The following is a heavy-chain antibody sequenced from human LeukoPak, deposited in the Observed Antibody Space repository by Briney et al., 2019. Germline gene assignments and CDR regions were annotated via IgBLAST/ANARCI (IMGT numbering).Heavy chain of an antibody. D-gene: IGHD6-13*01. J-gene: IGHJ4*02. CDR3: ANHYSSSWSYFDY. Sequence: GGSLRLSCAASGFTFSSYAMSWVRQAPGKGLEWVSTISGSAGSTYYADYVKGRFTISRDTSKNTLYLQMNSLRAKDTAMYYCANHYSSSWSYFDYWGQGTLVTVSS. V-gene: IGHV3-23*01. CDR1: GFTFSSYA. CDR2: ISGSAGST.